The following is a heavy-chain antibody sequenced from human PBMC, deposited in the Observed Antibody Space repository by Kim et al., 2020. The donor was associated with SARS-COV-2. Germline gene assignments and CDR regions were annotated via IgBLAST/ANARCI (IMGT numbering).Heavy chain of an antibody. V-gene: IGHV5-51*01. D-gene: IGHD2-15*01. J-gene: IGHJ3*02. CDR3: VRNLGWSLHDAFDI. CDR1: GYTFTTYW. CDR2: IYPGDSDT. Sequence: GESLKISCKGSGYTFTTYWIAWVRQMPGKGLEWMGIIYPGDSDTRYSPSFQGQVTISVDKSISTAYLQWSRLKASDNAMYYCVRNLGWSLHDAFDIWGQGTMVTVSS.